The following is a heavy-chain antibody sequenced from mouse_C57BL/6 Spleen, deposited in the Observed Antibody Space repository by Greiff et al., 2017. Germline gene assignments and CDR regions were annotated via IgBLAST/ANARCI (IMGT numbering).Heavy chain of an antibody. D-gene: IGHD2-13*01. CDR1: GFTFSSYA. J-gene: IGHJ4*01. CDR3: AREGDDYYAMDY. Sequence: EVQGVESGGGLVKPGGSLKLSCAASGFTFSSYAMSWVRQTPEKRLEWVATISDGGSYTYYPDNVTGRFTISRDNAKNDLYLQMSRLKSEDTAMYYCAREGDDYYAMDYWGQGTSVTVSS. CDR2: ISDGGSYT. V-gene: IGHV5-4*01.